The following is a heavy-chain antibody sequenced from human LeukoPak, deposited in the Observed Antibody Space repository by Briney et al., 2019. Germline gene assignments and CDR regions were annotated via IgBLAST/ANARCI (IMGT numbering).Heavy chain of an antibody. CDR3: ARLKYYYDSSGYRAEYFQH. Sequence: PSETLSLTCTVSGGSISSYYWSWIRQPPGKGLEWIGYIYYSGSTNYNPSLKSRVTISVYTSKNQFSLKLSSVTAADTAVYYCARLKYYYDSSGYRAEYFQHWGQGTLVTVSS. CDR2: IYYSGST. CDR1: GGSISSYY. V-gene: IGHV4-59*01. D-gene: IGHD3-22*01. J-gene: IGHJ1*01.